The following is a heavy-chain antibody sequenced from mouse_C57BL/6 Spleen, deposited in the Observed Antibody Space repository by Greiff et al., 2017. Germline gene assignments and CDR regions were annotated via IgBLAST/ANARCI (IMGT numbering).Heavy chain of an antibody. V-gene: IGHV1-80*01. Sequence: VQLQESGAELVKPGASVKISCKASGYAFSSYWMNWVKQRPGKGLEWIGQIYPGDGDTNYNGKFKGKATLTADKSSSTAYMQLSSLTSEDSAVYFCARENANWDYFDYWGQGTTLTVSS. CDR2: IYPGDGDT. J-gene: IGHJ2*01. D-gene: IGHD4-1*01. CDR1: GYAFSSYW. CDR3: ARENANWDYFDY.